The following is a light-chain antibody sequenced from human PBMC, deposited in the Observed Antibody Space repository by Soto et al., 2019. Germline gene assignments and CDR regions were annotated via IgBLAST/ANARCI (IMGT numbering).Light chain of an antibody. CDR3: QQYGSSPRM. CDR1: QSVSSSY. V-gene: IGKV3-20*01. CDR2: GAS. Sequence: EIVLTQSPGTLSLSPGERATLSCRASQSVSSSYLAWYQQKPGQAHRLLIYGASSRATGIPDRFSGSGSGTNFTLTIIRLEPEDFAVYYCQQYGSSPRMFGQGTKVEIK. J-gene: IGKJ1*01.